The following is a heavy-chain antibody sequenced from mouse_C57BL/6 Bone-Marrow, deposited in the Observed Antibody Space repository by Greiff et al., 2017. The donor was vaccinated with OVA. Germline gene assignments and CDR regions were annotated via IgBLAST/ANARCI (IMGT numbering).Heavy chain of an antibody. D-gene: IGHD1-1*01. J-gene: IGHJ4*01. V-gene: IGHV1-9*01. CDR1: GYTFTGYW. CDR2: ILPGSGST. CDR3: ARSPYYYGSSFGGYAMDY. Sequence: QVQLQQSGAELMKPGASVKLSCKATGYTFTGYWIEWVKQRPGHGLEWIGEILPGSGSTNYNEKFKGKATFTADTSSNTAYMQLSSLTTEDSAIYYCARSPYYYGSSFGGYAMDYWGQGTSVTVSS.